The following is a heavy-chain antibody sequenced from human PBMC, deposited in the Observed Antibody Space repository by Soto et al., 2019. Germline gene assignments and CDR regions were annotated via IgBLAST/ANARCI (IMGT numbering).Heavy chain of an antibody. CDR3: ARNPGYCLYYFDY. D-gene: IGHD2-2*03. J-gene: IGHJ4*02. Sequence: GGSLRLSCAASGFTFSSYSMVWVRQAPEKGLEWVSSIGGSSGHIYYADSLKGRFTISRDNAKNSLYLQMNSLRVDDTAVYYCARNPGYCLYYFDYWGQGTLVTVSS. V-gene: IGHV3-21*01. CDR2: IGGSSGHI. CDR1: GFTFSSYS.